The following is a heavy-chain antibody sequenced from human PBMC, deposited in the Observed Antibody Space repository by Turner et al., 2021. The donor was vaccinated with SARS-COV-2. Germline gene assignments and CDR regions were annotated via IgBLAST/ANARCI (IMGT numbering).Heavy chain of an antibody. CDR2: IYYSVLT. V-gene: IGHV4-39*01. D-gene: IGHD3-10*01. J-gene: IGHJ5*02. Sequence: QESDPALVKPSETPSPTCSDCGGSIPRSNYFWGWIRQSQERGLEWIASIYYSVLTYYNPSLKSRVAISVDTSKNQFSLILRSMTDADTAIYYCARHVTSGLSMSGWFDPWGQGTLVTVSS. CDR1: GGSIPRSNYF. CDR3: ARHVTSGLSMSGWFDP.